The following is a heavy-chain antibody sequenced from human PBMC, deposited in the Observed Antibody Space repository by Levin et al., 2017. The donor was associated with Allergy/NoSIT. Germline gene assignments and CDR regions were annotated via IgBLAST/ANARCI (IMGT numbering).Heavy chain of an antibody. D-gene: IGHD6-19*01. Sequence: PGGSLRLSCAASGFTFSSYGMHWVRQAPGKGLEWVAVISYDGSNKYYADSVKGRFTISRDNSKNTLYLQMNSLRAEDTAVYYCAKDRFIAVAGTGYYFDYWGQGTLVTVSS. CDR1: GFTFSSYG. V-gene: IGHV3-30*18. CDR2: ISYDGSNK. CDR3: AKDRFIAVAGTGYYFDY. J-gene: IGHJ4*02.